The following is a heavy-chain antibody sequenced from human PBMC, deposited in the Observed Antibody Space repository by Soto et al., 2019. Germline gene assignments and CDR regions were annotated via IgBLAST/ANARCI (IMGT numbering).Heavy chain of an antibody. CDR3: ARVGEMATLGWFFDL. V-gene: IGHV3-30-3*01. D-gene: IGHD5-12*01. Sequence: QVQLVESGGGVVQPGRSLRLSCAASGFTFSSYAMHWVRQAPGKGLEWVAVISYDGSNKYYADYVKGRFTISRDNSKNRVYLQMNSLRAEDTAVYYCARVGEMATLGWFFDLWGRGTLVTVSS. CDR2: ISYDGSNK. CDR1: GFTFSSYA. J-gene: IGHJ2*01.